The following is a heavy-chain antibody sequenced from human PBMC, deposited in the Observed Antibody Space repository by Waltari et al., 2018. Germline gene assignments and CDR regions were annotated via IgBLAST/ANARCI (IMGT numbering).Heavy chain of an antibody. CDR3: ARGYGSSNWYFDL. D-gene: IGHD6-19*01. Sequence: QMQLVQSGAEVKKPGASVKVSCKASGYTFTDYYMHWVRQAPGEGLEWMGWNTPTSGVKTYTHNFQGRGTMTRDAPVSTAYRGLNRLTSDDTAVYYCARGYGSSNWYFDLWGRGTLVTVSP. CDR1: GYTFTDYY. J-gene: IGHJ2*01. CDR2: NTPTSGVK. V-gene: IGHV1-2*07.